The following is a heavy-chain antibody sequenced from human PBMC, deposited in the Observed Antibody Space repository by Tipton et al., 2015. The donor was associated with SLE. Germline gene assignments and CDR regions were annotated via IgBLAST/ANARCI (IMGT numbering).Heavy chain of an antibody. D-gene: IGHD1-26*01. CDR2: VYNSGST. CDR3: AREKWDITPGTFDV. Sequence: TLSLTCTVSGASISISYWSWSRQPAGKGLEWIGRVYNSGSTNYNPSLKSRVSISTDTSKNQFSLKLKSVTAADTAVYYCAREKWDITPGTFDVWGLGTVIIVSS. CDR1: GASISISY. J-gene: IGHJ3*01. V-gene: IGHV4-4*07.